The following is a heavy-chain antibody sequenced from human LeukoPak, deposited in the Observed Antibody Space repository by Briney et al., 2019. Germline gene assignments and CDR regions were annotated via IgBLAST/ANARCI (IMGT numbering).Heavy chain of an antibody. CDR1: GFTFDDYA. J-gene: IGHJ6*02. CDR2: ISWNSGSI. Sequence: PGGSLRLSCAASGFTFDDYAMHWVRQAPGKGLEWVSGISWNSGSIGYADSVKGRFTISRDNAKNSLYLQMNSLRAEDTALYYCAKGVRSSGWWPGYGMDVWGQGTTVTVSS. V-gene: IGHV3-9*01. D-gene: IGHD6-19*01. CDR3: AKGVRSSGWWPGYGMDV.